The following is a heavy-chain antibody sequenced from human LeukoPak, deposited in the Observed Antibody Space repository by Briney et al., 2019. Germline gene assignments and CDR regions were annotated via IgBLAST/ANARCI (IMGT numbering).Heavy chain of an antibody. Sequence: GGSLRLSCVASGFTFGTYGMHRVRQAPGKGLDWVAAISYDGSDQYYADSVKGRFTISRDNAKNSLYLQMNSLRAEDTAVYYCARDKDDYGSGNHWFDPWGQGTLVTVSS. CDR1: GFTFGTYG. D-gene: IGHD3-10*01. J-gene: IGHJ5*02. CDR2: ISYDGSDQ. CDR3: ARDKDDYGSGNHWFDP. V-gene: IGHV3-30*03.